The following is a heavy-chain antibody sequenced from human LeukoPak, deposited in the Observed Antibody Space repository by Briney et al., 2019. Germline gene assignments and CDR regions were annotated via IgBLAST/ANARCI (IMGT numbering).Heavy chain of an antibody. CDR1: GFTFSSYW. D-gene: IGHD3-22*01. CDR2: IKQDGSEK. CDR3: TRDGLYYYDSSGYRYFDY. V-gene: IGHV3-7*01. Sequence: GGSLRLSCAASGFTFSSYWMSWVRQAPGKGLEWVANIKQDGSEKKYMDSVKGRFTISRDNAKNSLYLQMNSLRAEDTAVYFCTRDGLYYYDSSGYRYFDYWGQGTLVTVSS. J-gene: IGHJ4*02.